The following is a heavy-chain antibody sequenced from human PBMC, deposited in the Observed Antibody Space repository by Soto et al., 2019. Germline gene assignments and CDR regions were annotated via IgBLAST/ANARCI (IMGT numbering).Heavy chain of an antibody. D-gene: IGHD3-9*01. CDR2: IYYSGST. CDR1: GGSVSSGSYY. V-gene: IGHV4-61*01. Sequence: QVQLQESGPGLVKPSETLSLTCTVSGGSVSSGSYYWSWIRQPPGEGLEWIGYIYYSGSTNYNPSLKSRVTISVDTSKNQCSLKLSSVTAADTAVYYCARDSLSRYFGPMDVWGQGTTVTVSS. CDR3: ARDSLSRYFGPMDV. J-gene: IGHJ6*02.